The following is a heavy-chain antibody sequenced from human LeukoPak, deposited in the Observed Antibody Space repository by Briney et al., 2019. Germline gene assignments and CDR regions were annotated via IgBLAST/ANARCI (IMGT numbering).Heavy chain of an antibody. CDR3: ARAHRGGAVRNRLSPVHAFDI. D-gene: IGHD3-10*01. CDR2: ASYSGST. Sequence: SGTLSLTCTASGVSVSSYYWNWIRQPPGKGLEWIGFASYSGSTNYNPSLKGRVSISVDTSKNQLSLKLISLTAADTAGYYWARAHRGGAVRNRLSPVHAFDIWGQGTMVTVSS. CDR1: GVSVSSYY. J-gene: IGHJ3*02. V-gene: IGHV4-59*02.